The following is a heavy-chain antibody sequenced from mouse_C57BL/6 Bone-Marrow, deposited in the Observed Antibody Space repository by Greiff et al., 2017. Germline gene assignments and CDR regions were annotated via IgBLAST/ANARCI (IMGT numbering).Heavy chain of an antibody. Sequence: QVQLQQSGAELARPGASVKLSCKASGYTFTSYGISWVKQRTGQGLEWIGEIYPRSGNTYYNEKFKGKATLTADKSSSTAYMALRSLTSEDSAVYFCARLYYYGRDWYFDVWGTGTTVTVSS. D-gene: IGHD1-1*01. CDR2: IYPRSGNT. V-gene: IGHV1-81*01. J-gene: IGHJ1*03. CDR3: ARLYYYGRDWYFDV. CDR1: GYTFTSYG.